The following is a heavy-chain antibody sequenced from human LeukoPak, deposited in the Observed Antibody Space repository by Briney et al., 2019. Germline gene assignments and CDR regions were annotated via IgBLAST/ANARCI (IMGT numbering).Heavy chain of an antibody. CDR1: GFTFSNYA. CDR3: AKRSSEY. Sequence: PGGSLRLSCAASGFTFSNYAMSWVRQAPGKGLEWVSAISGSGDNTYYADSVKGRFTISRDNSKNTLHLQMNSLGAEDTALYYCAKRSSEYWGKGTLVTVSS. D-gene: IGHD1-26*01. J-gene: IGHJ4*02. V-gene: IGHV3-23*01. CDR2: ISGSGDNT.